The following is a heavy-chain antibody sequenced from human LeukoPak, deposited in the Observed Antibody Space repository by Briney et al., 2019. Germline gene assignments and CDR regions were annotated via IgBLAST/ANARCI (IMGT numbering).Heavy chain of an antibody. Sequence: PGGSLRLSCAASGFTFDDHAMHWVRQAPGKGLEWVSLIGNDGSTKYADSVKGRFTISRGSSKNSLYLEMHSLRTEDTALYYCASQTKYYYGSGSYWTAFDIWGQGTMVTVSP. J-gene: IGHJ3*02. V-gene: IGHV3-43*02. CDR2: IGNDGST. CDR1: GFTFDDHA. D-gene: IGHD3-10*01. CDR3: ASQTKYYYGSGSYWTAFDI.